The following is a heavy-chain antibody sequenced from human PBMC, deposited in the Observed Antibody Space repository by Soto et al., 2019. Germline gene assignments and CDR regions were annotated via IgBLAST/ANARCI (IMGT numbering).Heavy chain of an antibody. CDR1: GFSFSDFG. Sequence: ESGGGVVQPGRSLRLSCAPSGFSFSDFGMHWVRQAPGKGLEWVAAISHDGSNQYYGDSVKGRFSISRDHSNNRLYLQMNNLEVEDSAIYYCAKETRSRAVTATRVNGMDVWGQGTTVTVSS. CDR3: AKETRSRAVTATRVNGMDV. D-gene: IGHD2-21*02. J-gene: IGHJ6*02. V-gene: IGHV3-30*18. CDR2: ISHDGSNQ.